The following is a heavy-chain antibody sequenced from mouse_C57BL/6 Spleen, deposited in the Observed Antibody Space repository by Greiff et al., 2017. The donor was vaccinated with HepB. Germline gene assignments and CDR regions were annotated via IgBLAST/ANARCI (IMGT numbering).Heavy chain of an antibody. J-gene: IGHJ3*01. D-gene: IGHD2-5*01. V-gene: IGHV1-55*01. CDR3: ARGAYYSNYVGPWFAY. CDR1: GYTFTSYW. Sequence: VQLQQPGAELVKPGASVKMSCKASGYTFTSYWITWVKQRPGQGLEWIGDIYPGSGSTNYNEKFKSKATLTVDTSSSTAYMQLSSLTSEDSAVYYCARGAYYSNYVGPWFAYWGQGTLVTVSA. CDR2: IYPGSGST.